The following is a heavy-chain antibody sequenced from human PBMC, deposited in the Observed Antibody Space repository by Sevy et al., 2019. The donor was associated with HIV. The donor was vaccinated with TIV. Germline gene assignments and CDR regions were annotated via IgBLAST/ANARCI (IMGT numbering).Heavy chain of an antibody. D-gene: IGHD1-26*01. V-gene: IGHV3-64*01. CDR2: IGSDGETT. J-gene: IGHJ3*01. CDR3: ARDSGTYHAFDF. CDR1: GFPFRSYS. Sequence: GGSLRLSCAASGFPFRSYSFYWVRQAPGKGREDVSAIGSDGETTLYASSVKGRFTISRDNSKNTVFLQMGGLRSEDMGVYYCARDSGTYHAFDFWGRGTMVTVSS.